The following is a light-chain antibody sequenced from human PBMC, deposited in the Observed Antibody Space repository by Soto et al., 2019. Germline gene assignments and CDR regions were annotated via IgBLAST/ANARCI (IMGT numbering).Light chain of an antibody. CDR1: ESVSPSP. CDR2: PAS. Sequence: EILLTQSPSTLSLSPGERATLSCRASESVSPSPLTWYHQRPALTPRPLISPASNRATHIPDRSSDRGQRTDFPLIVCRLEPEHLTAYNCQQVAGPFGGGTKV. V-gene: IGKV3-20*01. CDR3: QQVAGP. J-gene: IGKJ4*02.